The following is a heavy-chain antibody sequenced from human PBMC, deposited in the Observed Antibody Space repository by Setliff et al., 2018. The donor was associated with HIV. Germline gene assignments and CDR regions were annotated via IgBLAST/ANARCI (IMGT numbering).Heavy chain of an antibody. CDR2: IYSTGST. V-gene: IGHV4-59*11. CDR3: AKGAGFYGDYTFDY. D-gene: IGHD4-17*01. CDR1: GASITSHY. Sequence: SETLSLTCTVSGASITSHYWSWIRQSPGRELEWIGYIYSTGSTNYNPSLQSRVSISMDASKNKFSLKVTSVTSADTAVYYCAKGAGFYGDYTFDYWGQGNLGTVS. J-gene: IGHJ4*02.